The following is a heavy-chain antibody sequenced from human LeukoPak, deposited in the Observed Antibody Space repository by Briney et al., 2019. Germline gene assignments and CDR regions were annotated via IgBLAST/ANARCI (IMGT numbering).Heavy chain of an antibody. CDR3: ARERLGYCSSTSCPSYYYYYMDV. CDR1: GGSISSYY. V-gene: IGHV4-4*07. CDR2: IYTSGST. Sequence: PSETLSLTCTVSGGSISSYYWSWIRQHVGKGLEWIGRIYTSGSTNYNPSLKSRVTMSVDTSKNQFSLKLSSVTAADTAVYYCARERLGYCSSTSCPSYYYYYMDVWGKGTTVTVSS. J-gene: IGHJ6*03. D-gene: IGHD2-2*01.